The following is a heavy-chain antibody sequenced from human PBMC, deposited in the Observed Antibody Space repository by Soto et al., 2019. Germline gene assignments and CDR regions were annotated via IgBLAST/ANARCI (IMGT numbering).Heavy chain of an antibody. CDR2: ISSSSSYI. Sequence: ESGGGLVKPGGSLRLSCAASGFTFSSYSMNWVRQAPGKGLEWVSSISSSSSYIYYADSVKGRFTISRDNAKNLLYLQMNSLRAEDTAVYYCARGPPYDYDSSGYYTGWGQGTLVTVSS. D-gene: IGHD3-22*01. V-gene: IGHV3-21*01. CDR3: ARGPPYDYDSSGYYTG. CDR1: GFTFSSYS. J-gene: IGHJ4*02.